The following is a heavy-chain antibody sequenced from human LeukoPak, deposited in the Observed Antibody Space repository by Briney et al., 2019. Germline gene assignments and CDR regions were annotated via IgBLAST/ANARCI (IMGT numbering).Heavy chain of an antibody. D-gene: IGHD2-2*01. V-gene: IGHV1-69*01. CDR2: IIPIFGTA. CDR3: AREDIAVVPRQDYYYYYGMDV. CDR1: GGTFSSYA. J-gene: IGHJ6*02. Sequence: SVKVSCKASGGTFSSYAISWVRQAPGQGLEWMGGIIPIFGTANYAQKFQGRVTITADESTSTAYMELSSLRSEDTAVYYCAREDIAVVPRQDYYYYYGMDVWGQGTTVTVSS.